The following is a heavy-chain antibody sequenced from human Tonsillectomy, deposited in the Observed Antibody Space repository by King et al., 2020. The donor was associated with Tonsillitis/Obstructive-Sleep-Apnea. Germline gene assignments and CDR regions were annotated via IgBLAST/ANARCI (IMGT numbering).Heavy chain of an antibody. D-gene: IGHD3-10*01. CDR1: GFTFSSYS. CDR3: ARDANRLPKGEWFRELDDY. J-gene: IGHJ4*02. V-gene: IGHV3-21*01. Sequence: VQLVESGGGLVKPGGSLRLSCAASGFTFSSYSMNWVRQAPGKGLEWVSSISSSSSYIYYADSVKGRFTISRDNAKNSLYLQMNSLRAEDTAVYYCARDANRLPKGEWFRELDDYWGQGTLVTVSS. CDR2: ISSSSSYI.